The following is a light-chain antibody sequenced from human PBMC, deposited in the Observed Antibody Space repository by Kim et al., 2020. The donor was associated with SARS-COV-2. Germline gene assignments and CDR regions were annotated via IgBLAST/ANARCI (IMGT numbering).Light chain of an antibody. V-gene: IGLV2-14*03. CDR2: DVS. CDR1: SSDVGAYNR. J-gene: IGLJ2*01. Sequence: QSITISCTGTSSDVGAYNRVSWYQQHPGKAPKLMIFDVSGRPSGVSNRFSGSKSDNTASLTISGLQAEDEADYFSSSLTSGSTSVVFGGGTQLTVL. CDR3: SSLTSGSTSVV.